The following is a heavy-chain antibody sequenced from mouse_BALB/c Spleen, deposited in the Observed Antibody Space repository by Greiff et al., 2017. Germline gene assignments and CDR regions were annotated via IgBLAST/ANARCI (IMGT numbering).Heavy chain of an antibody. D-gene: IGHD1-2*01. J-gene: IGHJ4*01. CDR2: IYPGSGST. CDR1: GYTFTSYW. CDR3: TRNGDLIRLRGAMDY. Sequence: LQQPGSELVRPGASVKLSCKASGYTFTSYWMHWVKQRPGQGLEWIGNIYPGSGSTNYDEKFKSKATLTVDTSSSTAYMQLSSLTSEDSAVYYCTRNGDLIRLRGAMDYWGQGTAVTVSS. V-gene: IGHV1S22*01.